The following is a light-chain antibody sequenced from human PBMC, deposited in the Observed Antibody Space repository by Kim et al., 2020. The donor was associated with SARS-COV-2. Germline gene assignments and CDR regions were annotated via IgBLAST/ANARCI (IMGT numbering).Light chain of an antibody. V-gene: IGLV2-8*01. Sequence: QSALTQPPSASGSPGQSVTISCTGTSSDIGTYNYVSWYQQYPGKAPKLLIYQVTKRPSGVPDRFSGSKSGNTASLTVSGLHSDDEADYYCSSFAGRYNWGIFGGGTQLTVL. CDR1: SSDIGTYNY. CDR2: QVT. CDR3: SSFAGRYNWGI. J-gene: IGLJ2*01.